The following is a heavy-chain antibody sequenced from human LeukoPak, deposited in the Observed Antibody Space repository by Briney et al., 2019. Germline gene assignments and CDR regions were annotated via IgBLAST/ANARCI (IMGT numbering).Heavy chain of an antibody. Sequence: GGSLRLSCAASGFTFSSYGMHWVRQAPGKGLEWVAVIWYDGSNKYYADSVKGRFTISRDNSKNTLYLQMSSLRAEDTAVYYCARVAAAGLGLNWFDPWGQGTLVTVSS. D-gene: IGHD6-13*01. V-gene: IGHV3-33*01. CDR1: GFTFSSYG. CDR2: IWYDGSNK. CDR3: ARVAAAGLGLNWFDP. J-gene: IGHJ5*02.